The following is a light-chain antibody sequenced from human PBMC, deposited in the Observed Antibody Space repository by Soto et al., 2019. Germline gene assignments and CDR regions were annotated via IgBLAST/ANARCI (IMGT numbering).Light chain of an antibody. V-gene: IGKV1-8*01. CDR1: QGISSC. CDR2: AAS. CDR3: QQANSFPRT. Sequence: AIRMTQSPSSFSASTGDRVTITCRASQGISSCLTWYQQQPGKAPKLLIYAASTLQRGVPSRLSGSGSGTDFSFTISCLQPEDFATYYCQQANSFPRTFGQGTKVEIK. J-gene: IGKJ1*01.